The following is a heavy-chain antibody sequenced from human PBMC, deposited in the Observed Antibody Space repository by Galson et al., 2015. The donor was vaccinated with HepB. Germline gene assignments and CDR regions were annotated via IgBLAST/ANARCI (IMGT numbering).Heavy chain of an antibody. CDR2: ISAYDGYT. CDR3: ARVRRSGITWYSDY. Sequence: SVKVSCKASGYTFSNYGITWVRQAPGQGLEWMGWISAYDGYTKYAQKVQGRVTMTTETSTSKAYMDLRSLRSEDTAVYFCARVRRSGITWYSDYWCQGTLVTVSS. V-gene: IGHV1-18*01. CDR1: GYTFSNYG. J-gene: IGHJ4*02. D-gene: IGHD6-13*01.